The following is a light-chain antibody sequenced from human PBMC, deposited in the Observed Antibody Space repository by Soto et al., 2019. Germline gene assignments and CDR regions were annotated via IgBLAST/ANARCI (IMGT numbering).Light chain of an antibody. CDR3: QQHNNWPPWT. J-gene: IGKJ1*01. CDR2: GSS. Sequence: EIVMKQSPATLSVSPGERATLSCRASQSFSSNLAWYQQKPGQAPRLRMYGSSTRSTGIPYRFSGSGSETACSHTISSLQSEDFAVYYCQQHNNWPPWTFGQGTKVEIK. CDR1: QSFSSN. V-gene: IGKV3-15*01.